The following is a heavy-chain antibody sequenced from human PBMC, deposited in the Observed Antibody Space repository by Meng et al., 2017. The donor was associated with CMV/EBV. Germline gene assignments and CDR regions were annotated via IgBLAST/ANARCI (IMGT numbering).Heavy chain of an antibody. D-gene: IGHD2-2*01. J-gene: IGHJ5*02. CDR2: IIPIFGTA. V-gene: IGHV1-69*05. CDR3: ARAGWGLGYCSSTSCYGNWFDP. Sequence: YAISWVRQAPGRGLEWLGGIIPIFGTANYAQKFQGRVTITTDESTSTAYMELSSLRSEDTAVYYCARAGWGLGYCSSTSCYGNWFDPWGQGTLVTVSS. CDR1: YA.